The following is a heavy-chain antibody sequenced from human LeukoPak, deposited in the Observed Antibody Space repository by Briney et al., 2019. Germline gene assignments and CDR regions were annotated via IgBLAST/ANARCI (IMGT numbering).Heavy chain of an antibody. CDR3: ARVGRESPTGTAMVTPFDY. V-gene: IGHV3-9*01. D-gene: IGHD5-18*01. CDR2: ISWNSGSI. CDR1: GFTFDDYA. Sequence: PGGSLRLSCAASGFTFDDYAMHWVRQAPGKGLEWVSGISWNSGSIGYADSVKGRFTISRDNAKNSLYLQMNSLRAEDTAVYYCARVGRESPTGTAMVTPFDYWGQGTLVTVSS. J-gene: IGHJ4*02.